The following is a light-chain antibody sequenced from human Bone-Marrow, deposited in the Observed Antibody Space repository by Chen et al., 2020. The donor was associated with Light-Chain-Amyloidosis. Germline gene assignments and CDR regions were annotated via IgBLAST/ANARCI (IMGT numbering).Light chain of an antibody. J-gene: IGLJ3*02. CDR3: QVWDMSSDRPV. CDR2: DDS. V-gene: IGLV3-21*02. CDR1: NIGSTS. Sequence: SYVLTQPSSVSVAPGQTATIACGGNNIGSTSVHWYQQTPGQAPLLVVYDDSDRPSGIPERLSGSNSGNTATLTISRGEAGDEADYYCQVWDMSSDRPVFGGGTKLTVL.